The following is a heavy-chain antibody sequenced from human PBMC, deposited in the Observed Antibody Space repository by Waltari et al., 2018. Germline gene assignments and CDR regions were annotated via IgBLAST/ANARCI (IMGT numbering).Heavy chain of an antibody. CDR1: GYTFTDFY. CDR3: ARAGSTLIWGVAE. J-gene: IGHJ4*02. CDR2: VNPNGGRT. Sequence: QVQLVQSGAEVKKPGASVKVSCKASGYTFTDFYMHWVRQAPGQGLEWMGIVNPNGGRTTYEQKWQDGVTMTRETSTSTVYMELSSLRSEDTAVYYCARAGSTLIWGVAEWGQGTLVTVSS. V-gene: IGHV1-46*04. D-gene: IGHD2-2*01.